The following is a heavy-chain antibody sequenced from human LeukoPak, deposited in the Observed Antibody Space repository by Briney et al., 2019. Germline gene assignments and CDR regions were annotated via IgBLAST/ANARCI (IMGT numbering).Heavy chain of an antibody. CDR2: IWYDGSNK. Sequence: GGSLRLSCATSGFTFNRFGMHWVRQAPGKGLEWVAVIWYDGSNKDYADSVKGRFTISRDNSKNTLYLQMSGLRAEDTAVYYCARDKAYYGMDVWGQGTTVTVSS. V-gene: IGHV3-33*01. CDR3: ARDKAYYGMDV. CDR1: GFTFNRFG. J-gene: IGHJ6*02.